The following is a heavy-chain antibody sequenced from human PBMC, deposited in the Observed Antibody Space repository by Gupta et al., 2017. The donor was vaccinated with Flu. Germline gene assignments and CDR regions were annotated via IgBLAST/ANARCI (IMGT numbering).Heavy chain of an antibody. CDR2: IIPIFGTA. Sequence: QVQLVQSGAEVKKPGSSVKVSCKAPGGPFTSYAISWVRQALGQGIEWMGGIIPIFGTANYAQKFQGRVTITADKSTSTAYMELSSLRSEDTAVYYCARAFGYSSSETDYYGMDVWGQGTTVTVSS. V-gene: IGHV1-69*06. D-gene: IGHD6-6*01. J-gene: IGHJ6*02. CDR1: GGPFTSYA. CDR3: ARAFGYSSSETDYYGMDV.